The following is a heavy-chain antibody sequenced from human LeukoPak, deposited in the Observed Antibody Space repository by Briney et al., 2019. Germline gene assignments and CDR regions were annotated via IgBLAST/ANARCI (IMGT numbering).Heavy chain of an antibody. D-gene: IGHD3-10*01. Sequence: GGSLRLSCAASGFTVSSNYMSWVRQAPGKGLEWVSVIYSGGSTYYADSVKGRFTISRDNSKNTLYLQMNSLRAEDTAVYYCARDLRGYGSRVYWGQGTLVTVSS. CDR3: ARDLRGYGSRVY. J-gene: IGHJ4*02. V-gene: IGHV3-53*01. CDR2: IYSGGST. CDR1: GFTVSSNY.